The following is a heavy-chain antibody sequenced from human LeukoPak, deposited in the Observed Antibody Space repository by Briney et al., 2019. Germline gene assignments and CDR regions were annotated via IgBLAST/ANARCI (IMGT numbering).Heavy chain of an antibody. J-gene: IGHJ5*02. CDR3: ARGVRGRTLMVRGAIQHWFDP. D-gene: IGHD3-10*01. V-gene: IGHV4-4*07. Sequence: PSETLSLTCTVSGGSISSYYWSWIRQPAGKGLEWIGRIYTSGSTNYNPSLKSRVTMSVDTSKNQFSLKLSSVTAADTAVYYCARGVRGRTLMVRGAIQHWFDPWGQGTLVTVSS. CDR2: IYTSGST. CDR1: GGSISSYY.